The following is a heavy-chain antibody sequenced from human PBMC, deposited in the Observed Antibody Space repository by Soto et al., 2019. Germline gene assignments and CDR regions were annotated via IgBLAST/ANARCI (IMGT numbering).Heavy chain of an antibody. D-gene: IGHD6-13*01. J-gene: IGHJ4*02. Sequence: GGSLRLSCASSGFTFSSYAMSCVRQAPGKGLEWVSAISGSGGSTYYADSVKGRFTISRDNSKNTLYLQMNSLRAEDTAVYYCAKFGSSWSLDSWGQGTLVTVSS. CDR1: GFTFSSYA. V-gene: IGHV3-23*01. CDR3: AKFGSSWSLDS. CDR2: ISGSGGST.